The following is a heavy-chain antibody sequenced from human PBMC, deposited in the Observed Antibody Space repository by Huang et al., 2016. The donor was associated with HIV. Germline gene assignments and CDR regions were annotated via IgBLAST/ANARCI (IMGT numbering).Heavy chain of an antibody. J-gene: IGHJ6*02. V-gene: IGHV4-34*12. CDR3: ARVPTPSYYDFWSLSSSEEDVYYYSMDV. CDR2: IIHSVTT. D-gene: IGHD3-3*01. CDR1: GGSLSHYY. Sequence: QVRLQQWGAGLLKPSETLSLTCAVYGGSLSHYYWSWVRQSPGKGLEEIGEIIHSVTTNYNPSLKSRVAISSDMSKNQCSLTLTSLTAADSAIYYCARVPTPSYYDFWSLSSSEEDVYYYSMDVWGQGTPVTVSS.